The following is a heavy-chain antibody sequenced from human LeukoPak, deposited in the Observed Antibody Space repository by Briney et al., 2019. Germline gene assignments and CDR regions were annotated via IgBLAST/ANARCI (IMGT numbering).Heavy chain of an antibody. CDR2: IHTNGGT. CDR3: SRGGGYGDY. V-gene: IGHV4-4*07. D-gene: IGHD5-12*01. Sequence: SETLPLTCTVSGASITSFYYNWIRQSAGKGLEWIGRIHTNGGTDYRPSLNSRVTMSVDTSKKQISLKLTSVTAADTAVYFCSRGGGYGDYWGQGILVTVSS. CDR1: GASITSFY. J-gene: IGHJ4*02.